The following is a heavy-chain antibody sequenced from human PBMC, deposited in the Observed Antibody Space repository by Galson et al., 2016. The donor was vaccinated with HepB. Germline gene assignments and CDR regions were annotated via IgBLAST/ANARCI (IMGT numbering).Heavy chain of an antibody. Sequence: SLRLSCAASGFRFSIYAMHWVRQAPGKGLEWVSSITGSGGATYYADSVKGRFTISRDSSKNTLYLQMNSLRAEDTALYYCARATVTTVSRFDYWGQGTLVSVSS. CDR3: ARATVTTVSRFDY. J-gene: IGHJ4*02. V-gene: IGHV3-23*01. D-gene: IGHD4-17*01. CDR1: GFRFSIYA. CDR2: ITGSGGAT.